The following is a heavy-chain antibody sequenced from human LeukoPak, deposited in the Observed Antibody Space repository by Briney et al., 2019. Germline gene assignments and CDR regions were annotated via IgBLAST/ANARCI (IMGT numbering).Heavy chain of an antibody. J-gene: IGHJ4*02. D-gene: IGHD5-12*01. V-gene: IGHV4-61*02. CDR1: GGSLSSGSYY. CDR2: IYTSGST. Sequence: SETLSLTCTLSGGSLSSGSYYWSWIRQPAGKGLEWIGRIYTSGSTNYNPSLKSRVTISVDTSKNQFSLKLSSVTAADTAVYYCARGWPMATGDFDYWGQGTLVTVSS. CDR3: ARGWPMATGDFDY.